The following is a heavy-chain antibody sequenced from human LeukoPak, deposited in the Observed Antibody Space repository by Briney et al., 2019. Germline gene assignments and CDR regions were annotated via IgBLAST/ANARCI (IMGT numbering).Heavy chain of an antibody. CDR2: INSDGSST. CDR1: GFTFSSSW. Sequence: PGGSLRLSCAASGFTFSSSWMHWVRQAPGKGLVWVSRINSDGSSTSYADSVKGRFTISRDNSKNTLYLQMNSLRAEDTAVYYCARGATYAYYQDYWGQGTLVTVSS. J-gene: IGHJ4*02. D-gene: IGHD1-26*01. CDR3: ARGATYAYYQDY. V-gene: IGHV3-74*01.